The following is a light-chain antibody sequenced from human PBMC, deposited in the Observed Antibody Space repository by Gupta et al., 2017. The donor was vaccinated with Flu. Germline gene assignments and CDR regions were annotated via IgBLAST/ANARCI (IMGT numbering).Light chain of an antibody. CDR1: SSNIGSNI. Sequence: QSVLTQPPSASGTPGQRVTISCSGSSSNIGSNIVNWYQQLPGTAPKLLIYSNSHRPSGVPDRFSASKYGTSASLAISGLQAEDEADYYCAAWDDSLNGRVVFGGGTKLTVL. CDR2: SNS. CDR3: AAWDDSLNGRVV. J-gene: IGLJ2*01. V-gene: IGLV1-44*01.